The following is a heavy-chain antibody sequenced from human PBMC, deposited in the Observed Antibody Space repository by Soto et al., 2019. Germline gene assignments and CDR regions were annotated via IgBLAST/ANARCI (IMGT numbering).Heavy chain of an antibody. J-gene: IGHJ4*02. Sequence: GGSLRPSCAASEFDFSNYAMAWVRQAPGKGLEWVSHITASGAPTYHADSVKGRFTIPRDNSKNTAYRHMSALRVEDTAIFFWAKYRASGSVSCYDSWGQGTLVTVSS. CDR1: EFDFSNYA. D-gene: IGHD1-26*01. CDR3: AKYRASGSVSCYDS. V-gene: IGHV3-23*01. CDR2: ITASGAPT.